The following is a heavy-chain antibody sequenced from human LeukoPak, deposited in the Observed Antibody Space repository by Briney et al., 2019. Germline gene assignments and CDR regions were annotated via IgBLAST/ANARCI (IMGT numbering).Heavy chain of an antibody. CDR1: GFTFSSYS. J-gene: IGHJ4*02. CDR3: ARDLYGDYVFDY. V-gene: IGHV3-48*01. CDR2: ISSTSRTI. D-gene: IGHD4-17*01. Sequence: AGGSLRLSCAASGFTFSSYSMNWVRQAPGKGLEWVSYISSTSRTIYSADSVKGRFTISRDNAKNSLYLQMNSLRAEDTAVYYCARDLYGDYVFDYWGQGTLVTVSS.